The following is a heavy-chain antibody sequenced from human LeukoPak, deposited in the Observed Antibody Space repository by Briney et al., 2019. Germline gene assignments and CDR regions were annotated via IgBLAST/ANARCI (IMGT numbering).Heavy chain of an antibody. J-gene: IGHJ4*02. Sequence: PGGSLRLSCAASGFTFSTYAMSWVRQAPGKGLEWVSTIGGSGGGTYYAESVKGRFIISRDTSKNTLSLQMNSLRAEDTALYYCARNDFGSGWLGDYWGQGTLVTVSS. CDR3: ARNDFGSGWLGDY. CDR2: IGGSGGGT. CDR1: GFTFSTYA. D-gene: IGHD6-19*01. V-gene: IGHV3-23*01.